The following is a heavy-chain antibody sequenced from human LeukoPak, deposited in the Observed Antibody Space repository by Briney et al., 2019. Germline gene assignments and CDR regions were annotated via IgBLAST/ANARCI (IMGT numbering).Heavy chain of an antibody. CDR3: ARGYSNYGYVFDI. V-gene: IGHV3-21*01. D-gene: IGHD4-11*01. Sequence: GGSLRLSCAASGFTFSRNTMNWVRQAPGKGLEWVSSISSSSSYIYSADSVKGRFTISRDNAKNSLYLQMNSLRAEDTALYYCARGYSNYGYVFDIWGQGTTVTVSS. CDR2: ISSSSSYI. J-gene: IGHJ3*02. CDR1: GFTFSRNT.